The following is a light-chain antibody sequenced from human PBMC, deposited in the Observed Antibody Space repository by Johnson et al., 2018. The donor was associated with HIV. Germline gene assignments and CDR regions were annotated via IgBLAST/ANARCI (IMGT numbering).Light chain of an antibody. CDR1: TSNIGNNY. J-gene: IGLJ1*01. CDR2: ENN. V-gene: IGLV1-51*02. CDR3: VTWDRSLGAGRV. Sequence: QSVLTQPPSVSAAPGQRVTISCSGSTSNIGNNYVSWYQQLPGTAPKLLIYENNKRPSGIPDRSSGSKSGTSATLGITSLQPGDEADYYCVTWDRSLGAGRVFGTGTKVTFL.